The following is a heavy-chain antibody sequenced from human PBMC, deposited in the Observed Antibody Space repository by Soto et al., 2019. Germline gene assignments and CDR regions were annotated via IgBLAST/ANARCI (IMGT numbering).Heavy chain of an antibody. CDR3: ARGEDAFFYYGLDV. J-gene: IGHJ6*02. CDR2: IYDTGISGYTPST. CDR1: GGSITSSY. Sequence: SETLSLTCTVSGGSITSSYWSWIRRPPGKGLEWIAYIYDTGISGYTPSTSHNPSLKSRVTMSVDTSKSQFSLKLTSVTAADTAVYYCARGEDAFFYYGLDVWGQGITVTVSS. V-gene: IGHV4-59*01.